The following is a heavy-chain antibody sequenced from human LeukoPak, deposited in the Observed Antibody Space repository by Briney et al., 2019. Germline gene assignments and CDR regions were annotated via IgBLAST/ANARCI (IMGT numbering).Heavy chain of an antibody. D-gene: IGHD6-13*01. CDR3: AKAAPGCSSWEYYLDY. CDR2: IRYDGSNK. CDR1: GFTFSSYG. Sequence: GGSLRLSCAASGFTFSSYGRHWVRQAPGKGLEWVAFIRYDGSNKYYADSVKGRFTISRDNSKNTLYLQMNSLRAEDTAVYYCAKAAPGCSSWEYYLDYWGQGTLVTVSS. V-gene: IGHV3-30*02. J-gene: IGHJ4*02.